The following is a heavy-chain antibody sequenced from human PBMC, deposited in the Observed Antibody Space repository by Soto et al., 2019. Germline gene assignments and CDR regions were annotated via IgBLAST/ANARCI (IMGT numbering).Heavy chain of an antibody. V-gene: IGHV4-59*01. D-gene: IGHD3-3*01. J-gene: IGHJ5*02. Sequence: SETLSLTCTVSGGSISSYYWSWIRQPPGKGLEWIGYIYYSGSTNYNPSLKSRVTISVDTSKNQFSLKLSCVTAADTAVYYCATTYYDFWSGSLAPWGQGTLVTVSS. CDR3: ATTYYDFWSGSLAP. CDR1: GGSISSYY. CDR2: IYYSGST.